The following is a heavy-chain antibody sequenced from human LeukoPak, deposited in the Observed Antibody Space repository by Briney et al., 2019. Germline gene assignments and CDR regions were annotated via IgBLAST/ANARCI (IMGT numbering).Heavy chain of an antibody. CDR1: GYTFTSYG. CDR2: ISAHNGNT. J-gene: IGHJ6*03. D-gene: IGHD3-10*01. Sequence: GASVKVSCKASGYTFTSYGISWVRQAPGQGLEWMGWISAHNGNTNYAQKLQGRVTMTTDTSTSTAYMELRSLRSDDTAVYYCARARGVTYFLYYYYMDVWGKGTTVTISS. V-gene: IGHV1-18*01. CDR3: ARARGVTYFLYYYYMDV.